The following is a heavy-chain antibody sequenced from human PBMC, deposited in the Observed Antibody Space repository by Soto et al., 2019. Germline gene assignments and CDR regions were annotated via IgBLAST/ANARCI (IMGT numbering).Heavy chain of an antibody. CDR1: GDTFSFYT. CDR3: ATSSGSGYRAFDY. V-gene: IGHV1-69*02. Sequence: QVQLVQSGAELKKPGSSVKVSCKASGDTFSFYTINWVRQAPGLGLEWMGRVNPILSMSNYAQKFQGRVTMTADKSTSTAYMELPSLRSEDTAFYYCATSSGSGYRAFDYWGQGALVTVSS. J-gene: IGHJ4*02. CDR2: VNPILSMS. D-gene: IGHD3-10*01.